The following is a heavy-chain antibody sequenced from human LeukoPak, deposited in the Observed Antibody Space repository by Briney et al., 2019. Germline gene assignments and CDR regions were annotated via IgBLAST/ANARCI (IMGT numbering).Heavy chain of an antibody. CDR2: TKPDGTAE. CDR3: ARDSGLHTNFDY. J-gene: IGHJ4*02. D-gene: IGHD5-12*01. CDR1: GSTFRNYW. V-gene: IGHV3-7*01. Sequence: GGSLRLSCAASGSTFRNYWMGWVRQAPGKGLEWVANTKPDGTAEYYADSVRGRFTTSRDNANNFLYLQMNSLRGEDTAVYYCARDSGLHTNFDYWGQGTLVTVSS.